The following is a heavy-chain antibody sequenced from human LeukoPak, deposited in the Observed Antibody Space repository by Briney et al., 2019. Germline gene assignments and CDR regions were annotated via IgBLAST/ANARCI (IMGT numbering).Heavy chain of an antibody. J-gene: IGHJ5*02. V-gene: IGHV4-59*01. CDR3: ARARDGHINNWFDP. CDR2: IYYSGST. Sequence: SETLSLTCAVYGGSFSNYYWSWIRQPPGKGLEWIGYIYYSGSTNYNPSLKSRVTISVDTSKNQFSLKMSSVTAADTAVYYCARARDGHINNWFDPWGQGTLVTVSS. D-gene: IGHD5-24*01. CDR1: GGSFSNYY.